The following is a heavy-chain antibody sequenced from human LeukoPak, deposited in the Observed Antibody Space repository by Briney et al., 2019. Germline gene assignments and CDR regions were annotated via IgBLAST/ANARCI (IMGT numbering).Heavy chain of an antibody. CDR1: GFTFSSYW. D-gene: IGHD3-22*01. Sequence: GGSLRLSCAASGFTFSSYWMHWLRQAPGKGLVWVSRINSDGSSTSYADSVKGRFTISRDNAKNTLYLQMNSLRAEDTAVYYCTRARPPGEDDSSGYHFDYWGQGTLVTVSS. CDR2: INSDGSST. V-gene: IGHV3-74*01. J-gene: IGHJ4*02. CDR3: TRARPPGEDDSSGYHFDY.